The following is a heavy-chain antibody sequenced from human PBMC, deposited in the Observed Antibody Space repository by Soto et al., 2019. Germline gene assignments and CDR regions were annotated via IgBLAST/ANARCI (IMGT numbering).Heavy chain of an antibody. D-gene: IGHD2-15*01. CDR2: ISPSTGNT. Sequence: QVQLVQSGAEVTEPGASVKLSCQASGYTFMNYAISWVRQAPGQGLEWMGWISPSTGNTDQAQNFQGRVTMTFDTSTNTANMELRTLRSDDSAVYYCARCYCSVGSCYTCWHFDLWGRGTLVTVSS. J-gene: IGHJ2*01. V-gene: IGHV1-18*01. CDR1: GYTFMNYA. CDR3: ARCYCSVGSCYTCWHFDL.